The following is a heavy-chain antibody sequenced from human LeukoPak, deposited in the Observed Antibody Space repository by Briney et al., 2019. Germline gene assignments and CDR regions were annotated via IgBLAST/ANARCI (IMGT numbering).Heavy chain of an antibody. CDR2: IYYSGST. J-gene: IGHJ4*02. Sequence: SETLSLTCAVSGGSIGSSNWWSWVRQPPGKGLEWIGSIYYSGSTYYNPSLKSRVTISVDTSKNQFSLKLSSVTAADTAVYYCARAKLLDYYFDYWGQGTLVTVSS. D-gene: IGHD3-10*01. V-gene: IGHV4-4*02. CDR3: ARAKLLDYYFDY. CDR1: GGSIGSSNW.